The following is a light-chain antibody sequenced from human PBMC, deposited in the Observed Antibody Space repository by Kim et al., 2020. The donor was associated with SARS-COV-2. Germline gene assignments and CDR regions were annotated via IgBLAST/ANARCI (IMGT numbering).Light chain of an antibody. CDR3: QQYGNSPHT. Sequence: PGERATLSCRASQSVSSSYLAWYQQKPGQAPRLLIYGASSRATGIPDRFSGSGSGTDFTLTITRLEPEDFAVYYCQQYGNSPHTFGQGTKVDIK. CDR1: QSVSSSY. V-gene: IGKV3-20*01. J-gene: IGKJ1*01. CDR2: GAS.